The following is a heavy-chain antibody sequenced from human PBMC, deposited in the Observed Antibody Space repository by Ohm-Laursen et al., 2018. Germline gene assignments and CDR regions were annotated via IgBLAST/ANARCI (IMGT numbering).Heavy chain of an antibody. CDR2: IYNSGNT. CDR3: ARSTNFDY. J-gene: IGHJ4*02. V-gene: IGHV4-59*08. CDR1: GASISTHY. Sequence: GTLSLTCTVSGASISTHYWSWIRQPPGKGLEWIGFIYNSGNTNYNPSLKSRVTISVDTSKNQFSLKVNSVTAADTAVYYCARSTNFDYWGQGTLVTVSS.